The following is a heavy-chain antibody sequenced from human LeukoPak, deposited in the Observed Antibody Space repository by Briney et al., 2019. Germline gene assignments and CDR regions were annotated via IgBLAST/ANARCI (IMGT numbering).Heavy chain of an antibody. CDR1: GYTFTSYG. D-gene: IGHD3-10*01. CDR2: ISSYNGNT. CDR3: ARDGGPAYGGENWFDP. Sequence: ASVKVSCKASGYTFTSYGISWVRQAPAQGLEWMGWISSYNGNTNYAQKLQGRVTITTDTSTSTAYMELRSLRSDDTAVYYCARDGGPAYGGENWFDPWGQGTLVTVSS. J-gene: IGHJ5*02. V-gene: IGHV1-18*01.